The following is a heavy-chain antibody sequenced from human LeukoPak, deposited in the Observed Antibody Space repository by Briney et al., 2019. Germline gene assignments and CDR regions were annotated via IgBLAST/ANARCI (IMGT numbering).Heavy chain of an antibody. V-gene: IGHV3-30*02. J-gene: IGHJ2*01. CDR2: IRSDGKTQ. Sequence: GGSLGLSCAASGFTFKSYGLHWVRRAPGKGLEWVAFIRSDGKTQYYADSVKGRFTISRDNSRNTMFLQMNSLRPEDTAVYYCARLYATSWGFFDPWGRGTLVTVSS. CDR1: GFTFKSYG. CDR3: ARLYATSWGFFDP. D-gene: IGHD2-2*01.